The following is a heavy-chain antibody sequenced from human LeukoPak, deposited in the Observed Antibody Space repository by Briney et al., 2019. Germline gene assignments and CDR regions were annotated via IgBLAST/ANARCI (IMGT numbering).Heavy chain of an antibody. CDR1: GFTFSSYS. V-gene: IGHV3-21*01. D-gene: IGHD2-15*01. Sequence: GGSLRLSCAASGFTFSSYSMNWVRQAPGKGLEWVSSISSSSSYIYYADSVKGRLTISRDNAKNSLYLQMNSLRAEDTAVYYCARDLCSGGSCWLNWGQGTLVTVSS. CDR3: ARDLCSGGSCWLN. J-gene: IGHJ4*02. CDR2: ISSSSSYI.